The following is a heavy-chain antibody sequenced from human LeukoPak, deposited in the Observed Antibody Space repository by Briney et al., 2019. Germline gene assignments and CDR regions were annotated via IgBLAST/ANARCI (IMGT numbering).Heavy chain of an antibody. J-gene: IGHJ4*02. D-gene: IGHD2-15*01. CDR3: AKDQIVVVVAATQYFDY. CDR1: GFAFNTAW. V-gene: IGHV3-15*01. CDR2: IKSKADGETT. Sequence: GGSLRLSCAASGFAFNTAWMTWVRQAPGKGLEWVGRIKSKADGETTHYSAPVKGRFIISRDDSKNTLYLQMNSLRAEDTAVYYCAKDQIVVVVAATQYFDYWGQGTLVTVSS.